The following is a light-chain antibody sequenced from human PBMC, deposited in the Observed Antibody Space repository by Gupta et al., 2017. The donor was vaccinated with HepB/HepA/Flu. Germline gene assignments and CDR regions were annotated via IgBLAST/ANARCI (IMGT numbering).Light chain of an antibody. V-gene: IGKV3-11*01. Sequence: VLRQSPVTLSLSPGERATPSCRASENIYNYLVWYQQQPGQAPRLLIYDASNRATGIPSRFRGSWSGTDFTLTISSLEPEDFAFYCCQQRSVSPWTFGQGTNVEIK. J-gene: IGKJ1*01. CDR1: ENIYNY. CDR2: DAS. CDR3: QQRSVSPWT.